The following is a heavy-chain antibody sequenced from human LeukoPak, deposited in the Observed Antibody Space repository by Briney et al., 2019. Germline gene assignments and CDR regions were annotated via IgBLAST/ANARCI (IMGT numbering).Heavy chain of an antibody. V-gene: IGHV1-8*01. D-gene: IGHD6-19*01. J-gene: IGHJ4*02. Sequence: GASVKVSCKASGYTFTSCDINWARQATGQGLEWMGWMNPNSGNTGYGQSFQGRITMTRDIPIGTAYMELSNLTSEDTAIYYCTRGSSGRRDNWGQGTLVTVSA. CDR1: GYTFTSCD. CDR3: TRGSSGRRDN. CDR2: MNPNSGNT.